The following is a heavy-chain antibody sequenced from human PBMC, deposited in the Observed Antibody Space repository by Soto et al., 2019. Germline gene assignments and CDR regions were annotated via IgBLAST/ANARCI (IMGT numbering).Heavy chain of an antibody. V-gene: IGHV3-73*01. CDR3: LVVSIVVVPAARHYYGMDV. D-gene: IGHD2-2*01. CDR2: IRSKANSYAT. J-gene: IGHJ6*02. Sequence: GGSLRLSCAASGFTFSGSAMHWVRQASGKGLEWVGRIRSKANSYATAYAASVKGRFTISRDDSKNTAYLQMNSLKTEDTAVYYCLVVSIVVVPAARHYYGMDVWGQGTTVTVSS. CDR1: GFTFSGSA.